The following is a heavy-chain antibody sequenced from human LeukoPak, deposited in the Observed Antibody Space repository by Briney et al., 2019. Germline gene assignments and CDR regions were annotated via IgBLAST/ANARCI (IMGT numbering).Heavy chain of an antibody. CDR1: GFTLRSYE. J-gene: IGHJ4*02. D-gene: IGHD5-12*01. CDR2: ISGSGGTT. CDR3: AKEYSGYDFDY. Sequence: GGSLRLSCAASGFTLRSYEMSWVRQAPGKRLEWVSGISGSGGTTYYADSVRGRFTISRDNSKNTLYLQMNSLRAEDTAVYYCAKEYSGYDFDYWGQGTLVTVSS. V-gene: IGHV3-23*01.